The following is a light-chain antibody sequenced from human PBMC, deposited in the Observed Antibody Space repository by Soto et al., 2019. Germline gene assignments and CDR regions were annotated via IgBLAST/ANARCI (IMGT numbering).Light chain of an antibody. Sequence: EILLTQSPCTLSLSPGEGATLSCRASQSISRLYLSWYQQKPGQPPRLLIYGASTRATGIPARFSGSGSGTEFTLTISSLQSEDFAVYYCQQYNNWPWTFGQGTKVDIK. V-gene: IGKV3-15*01. CDR1: QSISRLY. CDR3: QQYNNWPWT. CDR2: GAS. J-gene: IGKJ1*01.